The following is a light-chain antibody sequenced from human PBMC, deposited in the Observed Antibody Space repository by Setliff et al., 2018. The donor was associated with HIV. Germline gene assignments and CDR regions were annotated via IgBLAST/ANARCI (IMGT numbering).Light chain of an antibody. J-gene: IGLJ1*01. CDR3: CSSVGTYTSFFV. Sequence: QSVLTQPRSVSGSPGQSVTIACTGTSSDAGDYNFVSWYQLHPGKAPILIIYDVTKRPSGVPDRFSGSKSANAAPLTISGLQAEDEADYYCCSSVGTYTSFFVFGTGTKVTVL. CDR2: DVT. V-gene: IGLV2-11*01. CDR1: SSDAGDYNF.